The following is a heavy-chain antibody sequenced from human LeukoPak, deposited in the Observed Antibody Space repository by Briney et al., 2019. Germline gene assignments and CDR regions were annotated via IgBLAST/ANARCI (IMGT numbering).Heavy chain of an antibody. CDR3: ARERLSAYSGSHGAFDI. CDR1: GGSFSGYY. J-gene: IGHJ3*02. CDR2: MYHSGST. Sequence: NASETLSLTCAVYGGSFSGYYWSWIRQPPGKGLEWIGSMYHSGSTYYNPSLKSRVTISVDTSKNQFSLKLSSVTAADTAAYYCARERLSAYSGSHGAFDIWGQGTMVTVSS. D-gene: IGHD1-26*01. V-gene: IGHV4-34*01.